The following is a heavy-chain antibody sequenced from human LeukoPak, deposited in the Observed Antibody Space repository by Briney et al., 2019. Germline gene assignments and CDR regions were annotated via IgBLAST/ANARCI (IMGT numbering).Heavy chain of an antibody. CDR2: MSHSGST. J-gene: IGHJ4*02. CDR3: ARHHLYDSSGDGRYYFDY. D-gene: IGHD3-22*01. Sequence: SETLSLTCGVSGYSISSGYHWGWIRQPTGKGLEWIGSMSHSGSTYYNPSLKSRVTVSVDTSKNQFSVKLSSVTAADTAVYYCARHHLYDSSGDGRYYFDYWGQGTLVTVSS. CDR1: GYSISSGYH. V-gene: IGHV4-38-2*01.